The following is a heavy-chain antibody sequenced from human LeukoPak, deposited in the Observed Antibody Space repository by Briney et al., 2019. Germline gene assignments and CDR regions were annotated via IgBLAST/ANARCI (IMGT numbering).Heavy chain of an antibody. V-gene: IGHV4-4*02. Sequence: SETLSLTCAVSGGSISSSNWWSWVRQPPGKGLEWIGESYHSGSTNYNPSLKSRITISIDKSKNQFSLKLSSVTAADTAVYHCARVGSTSGYYVDSGQGTLVTVSS. CDR2: SYHSGST. J-gene: IGHJ4*02. D-gene: IGHD3-22*01. CDR3: ARVGSTSGYYVD. CDR1: GGSISSSNW.